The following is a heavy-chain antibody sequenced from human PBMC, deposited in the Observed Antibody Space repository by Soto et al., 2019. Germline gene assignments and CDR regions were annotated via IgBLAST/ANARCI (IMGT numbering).Heavy chain of an antibody. V-gene: IGHV2-5*02. CDR3: ANISTVDFIAVAGHFDY. J-gene: IGHJ4*02. Sequence: QITLKESGPTLVKPTQTLTLTCTFSGFSLSTSGVGVGCIRQPPGQALAWIALIYLDDDRLYIPSLKSRLTITKDNSKNQLVLTITNMDPVDTATYYCANISTVDFIAVAGHFDYWGQGTLVTVSS. CDR1: GFSLSTSGVG. CDR2: IYLDDDR. D-gene: IGHD6-19*01.